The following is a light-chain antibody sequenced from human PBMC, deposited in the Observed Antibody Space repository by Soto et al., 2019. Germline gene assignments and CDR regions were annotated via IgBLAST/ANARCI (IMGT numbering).Light chain of an antibody. CDR1: QNINNW. CDR3: QQYNIYSPPWT. J-gene: IGKJ1*01. CDR2: DAS. V-gene: IGKV1-5*01. Sequence: DIQMTQSPSTLSASIGDRITITCRASQNINNWLAWYQQKAGKAPNLLIFDASNLENGVPSRFSGSGSGTEFTLTISGLQRDDFATYYCQQYNIYSPPWTFGQGTK.